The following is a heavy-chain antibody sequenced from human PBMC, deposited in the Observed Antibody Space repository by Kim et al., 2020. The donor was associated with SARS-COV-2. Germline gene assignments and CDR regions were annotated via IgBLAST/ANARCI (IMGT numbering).Heavy chain of an antibody. CDR3: AFVLLWFGEPEIFDP. J-gene: IGHJ5*02. Sequence: ASVKVSCKASGYTFTSYAMHWVRQAPGQRLEWMGWINAGNGNTKYSQKFQGRVTITRDTSASTAYMELSSLRSEDTAVYYCAFVLLWFGEPEIFDPWGQGTLVTVSS. D-gene: IGHD3-10*01. CDR2: INAGNGNT. V-gene: IGHV1-3*01. CDR1: GYTFTSYA.